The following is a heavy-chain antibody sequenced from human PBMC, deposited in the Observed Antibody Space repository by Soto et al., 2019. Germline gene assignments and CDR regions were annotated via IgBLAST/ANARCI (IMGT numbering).Heavy chain of an antibody. Sequence: QVQLRESGPGLVKPSQTLSLTCTVSGGSINSGGYYWNWIRQHPGKGLEWIGYMYYSGRTYYNPFLRSRVIISADTSENHFSLKLRSVPAADPAVYFCARGYRQSGYSSSWVFDYWGQGTLVNVSS. CDR3: ARGYRQSGYSSSWVFDY. V-gene: IGHV4-31*03. J-gene: IGHJ4*02. CDR1: GGSINSGGYY. D-gene: IGHD6-13*01. CDR2: MYYSGRT.